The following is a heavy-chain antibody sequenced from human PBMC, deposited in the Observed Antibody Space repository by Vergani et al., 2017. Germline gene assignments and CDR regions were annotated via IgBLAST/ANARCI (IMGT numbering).Heavy chain of an antibody. CDR3: TRRTDIVVVPAAPRPENYDYYYMDV. CDR1: GFTFSGSA. V-gene: IGHV3-73*02. J-gene: IGHJ6*03. CDR2: IRDKTYNYAT. D-gene: IGHD2-2*01. Sequence: EVQLVESGGGLVQPGGSLTLSCAASGFTFSGSAMHWVRQTSGKGLEWIGRIRDKTYNYATAYAVSVKGRLIISRDESKNTAYLQMNSLKTEDTAVYYCTRRTDIVVVPAAPRPENYDYYYMDVWGKGTTVTVS.